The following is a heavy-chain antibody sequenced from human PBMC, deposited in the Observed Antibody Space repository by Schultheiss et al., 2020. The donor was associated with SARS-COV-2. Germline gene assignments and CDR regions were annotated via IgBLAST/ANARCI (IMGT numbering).Heavy chain of an antibody. D-gene: IGHD3-22*01. CDR3: ARGTYYYDSSGYYSTPMYYYYGMDV. CDR2: VFYSGST. V-gene: IGHV4-34*01. CDR1: GGSFSDYH. Sequence: SETLSLTCAVYGGSFSDYHWTWIRQPPGKGLEWIGYVFYSGSTNYNPSLKSRVTISVDTSKNQFSLKLSSVTAADTAVYYCARGTYYYDSSGYYSTPMYYYYGMDVWGQGTTVTVSS. J-gene: IGHJ6*02.